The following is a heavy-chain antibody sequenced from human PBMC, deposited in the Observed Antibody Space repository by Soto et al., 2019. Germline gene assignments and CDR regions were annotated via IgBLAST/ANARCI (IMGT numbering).Heavy chain of an antibody. CDR2: IYWDDDK. J-gene: IGHJ4*02. D-gene: IGHD1-7*01. CDR3: AHRRIGVSQWNYGDFDY. Sequence: QITLRESGPTLVNPTQTLTLTCTFSGFSLSTSGVGVGWIRQPPGKALEWIVFIYWDDDKRYSPSLRSRLAISKDTSKNQVVLTMTNVDPMDTATYFCAHRRIGVSQWNYGDFDYWGQGTLVTVSS. CDR1: GFSLSTSGVG. V-gene: IGHV2-5*02.